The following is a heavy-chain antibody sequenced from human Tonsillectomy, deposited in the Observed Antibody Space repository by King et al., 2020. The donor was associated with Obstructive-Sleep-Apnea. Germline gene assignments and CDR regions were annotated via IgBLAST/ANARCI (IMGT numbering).Heavy chain of an antibody. CDR2: IYYSGST. CDR3: ARGYGDYLLVWFDP. CDR1: GGSISSYY. V-gene: IGHV4-59*01. Sequence: QLQESGPGLVKPSETLSLTCTVSGGSISSYYWSWIRQPPGKGLEWIGYIYYSGSTNYNPSLKSRVTISVDTSKNQFSLKLSSVTAADTAVYYCARGYGDYLLVWFDPWGQGTLVTVSS. D-gene: IGHD4-17*01. J-gene: IGHJ5*02.